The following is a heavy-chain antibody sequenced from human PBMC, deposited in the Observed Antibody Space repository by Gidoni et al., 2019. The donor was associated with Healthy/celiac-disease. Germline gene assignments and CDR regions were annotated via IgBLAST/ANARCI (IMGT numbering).Heavy chain of an antibody. Sequence: QLQMQESGPGLVKPSETLSLTCTVSGGSISSSSYYWGWLRQPPGKGMEWIGSIYYSGSTYDNPSLKSRVTISVDTSKNQFSLKLSSVTAADTAVYYCASWGDYYGSGFDPWGQGTLVTVSS. CDR1: GGSISSSSYY. D-gene: IGHD3-10*01. CDR2: IYYSGST. J-gene: IGHJ5*02. CDR3: ASWGDYYGSGFDP. V-gene: IGHV4-39*01.